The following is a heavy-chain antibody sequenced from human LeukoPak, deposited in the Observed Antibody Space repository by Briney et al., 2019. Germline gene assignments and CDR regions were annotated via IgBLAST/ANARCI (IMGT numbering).Heavy chain of an antibody. V-gene: IGHV4-59*08. J-gene: IGHJ4*02. D-gene: IGHD4-23*01. CDR3: ARGVEVVTYFDY. CDR2: IYYSGST. CDR1: GGSISSYY. Sequence: SETLSLTCTVSGGSISSYYWSWIRQPPRKGLEWIGYIYYSGSTNYNPSLKSRVTISVDTSKNQFSLKLSSVTAADTAVYYCARGVEVVTYFDYWGQGTLVTVSS.